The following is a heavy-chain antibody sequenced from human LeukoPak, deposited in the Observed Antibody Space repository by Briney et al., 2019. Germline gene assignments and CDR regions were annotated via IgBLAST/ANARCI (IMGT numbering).Heavy chain of an antibody. D-gene: IGHD3-16*01. CDR2: IFGADTT. CDR3: ARGGEILDY. CDR1: DFIVSDSH. V-gene: IGHV3-53*01. J-gene: IGHJ4*02. Sequence: GGSLRLSCAATDFIVSDSHMSWVRQAPGRGLEWVSVIFGADTTFYADSVKGRFTISGDNLQNTVNLQMNSLRDDDTAVYYCARGGEILDYWGQGTQVTVSS.